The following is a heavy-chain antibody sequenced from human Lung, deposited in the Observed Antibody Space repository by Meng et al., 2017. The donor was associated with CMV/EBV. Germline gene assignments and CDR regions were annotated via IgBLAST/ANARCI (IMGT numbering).Heavy chain of an antibody. Sequence: ASVXVSCKASGYTFTAHYFHWVRQAPGQGLEWMGWIHPHRGDTNYAQQFQGRVTLTRDTSINTGYMELTRLTSDDTAVYYGARDKNWGPDYWGQGTLVTVSS. J-gene: IGHJ4*02. CDR3: ARDKNWGPDY. V-gene: IGHV1-2*02. CDR2: IHPHRGDT. CDR1: GYTFTAHY. D-gene: IGHD7-27*01.